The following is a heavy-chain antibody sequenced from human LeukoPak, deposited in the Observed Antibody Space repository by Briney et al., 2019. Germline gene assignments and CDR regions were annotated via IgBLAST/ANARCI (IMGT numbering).Heavy chain of an antibody. Sequence: KPSETLSLTCTVSGGSISSYYWSWIRQPPGKGLEWIGYIYYSGSTNYNPSLKSRVTISVDTSKNQFSPKLSSVTAADTAVYYCARAHYGSGSYNWFDPWGQGTLVTVSS. J-gene: IGHJ5*02. CDR3: ARAHYGSGSYNWFDP. V-gene: IGHV4-59*01. CDR1: GGSISSYY. CDR2: IYYSGST. D-gene: IGHD3-10*01.